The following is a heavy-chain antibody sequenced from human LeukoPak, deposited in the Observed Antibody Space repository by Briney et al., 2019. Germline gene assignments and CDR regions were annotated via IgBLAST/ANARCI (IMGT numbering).Heavy chain of an antibody. CDR3: AKQGGSSGWFSYFDY. V-gene: IGHV3-21*04. D-gene: IGHD6-19*01. Sequence: VKPGGSLRLSCAASGFTFSSYSMNWVRQAPGKGLEWVSSISSSSSYIYYADSVKGRFTISRDNAKNSLYLQMNSLRAEDTAVYYCAKQGGSSGWFSYFDYWGQGTLVTVSS. J-gene: IGHJ4*02. CDR2: ISSSSSYI. CDR1: GFTFSSYS.